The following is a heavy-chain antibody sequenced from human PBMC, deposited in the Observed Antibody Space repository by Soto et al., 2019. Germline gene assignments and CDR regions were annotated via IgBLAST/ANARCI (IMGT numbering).Heavy chain of an antibody. D-gene: IGHD3-16*02. CDR1: GGSFSGYY. J-gene: IGHJ5*02. CDR3: AKRNYIWGSYRAFDP. V-gene: IGHV4-34*01. CDR2: INNSGST. Sequence: QVQLQQWGAGLLKPSETLSLTCAVYGGSFSGYYWSWIRQPPGKGLEWIGEINNSGSTNYNPSLKSRVTISVDTSKNQFSLKLSSVTAADTAVYYCAKRNYIWGSYRAFDPWGQGTLVTVSS.